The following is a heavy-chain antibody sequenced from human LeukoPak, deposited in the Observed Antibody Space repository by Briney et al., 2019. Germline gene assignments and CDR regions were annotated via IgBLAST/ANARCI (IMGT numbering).Heavy chain of an antibody. V-gene: IGHV6-1*01. CDR2: TAYRSKWST. Sequence: SQTLSLTCAISGDSVSNNIIAWNWIRWRPSRGLEWLERTAYRSKWSTDYALSVRGRISINPDTSKNQISLQLNSVTPEDTAVYYCARNSVAMDVWGQGTTVTVSS. D-gene: IGHD4-23*01. CDR1: GDSVSNNIIA. J-gene: IGHJ6*02. CDR3: ARNSVAMDV.